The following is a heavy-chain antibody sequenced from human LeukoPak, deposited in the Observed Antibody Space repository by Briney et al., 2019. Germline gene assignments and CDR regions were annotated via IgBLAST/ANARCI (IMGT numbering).Heavy chain of an antibody. CDR2: INPNSGGT. J-gene: IGHJ6*02. Sequence: ASVKVSCKASGYTFTGYYMHWVRQAPGQGLEWMGWINPNSGGTNYAQKFQGRVTMTRDTSISTAYMELSRRRSDDTAVYYCARERDYYGSGSYYNPSAYGMDVWGQGTTVTVSS. V-gene: IGHV1-2*02. CDR1: GYTFTGYY. D-gene: IGHD3-10*01. CDR3: ARERDYYGSGSYYNPSAYGMDV.